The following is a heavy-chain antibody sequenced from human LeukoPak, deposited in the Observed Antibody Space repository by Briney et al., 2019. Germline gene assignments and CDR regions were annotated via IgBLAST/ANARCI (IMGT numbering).Heavy chain of an antibody. CDR2: ISPSGGVT. Sequence: PGGSLRLSCVASGFIFSNYAMNWVRQAPGKGLEWVSTISPSGGVTYNAGSVKGRFTISRDNSKNTLYLQMNTLRGEDTAVYYCAKGTTNWPPRCFDPWGQGTLVTVSS. V-gene: IGHV3-23*01. D-gene: IGHD1-1*01. J-gene: IGHJ5*02. CDR3: AKGTTNWPPRCFDP. CDR1: GFIFSNYA.